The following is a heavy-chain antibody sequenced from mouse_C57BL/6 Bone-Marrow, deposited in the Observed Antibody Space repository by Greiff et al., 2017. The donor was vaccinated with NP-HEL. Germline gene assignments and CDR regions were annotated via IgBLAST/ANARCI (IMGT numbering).Heavy chain of an antibody. CDR3: ARRVYYYGSSLAWFAY. Sequence: QVQLQQPGAELVKPGASVKMSCKASGYTFTSYWITWVKQRPGQGLEWIGDIYPGSGSTNYNEKFKSKATLTVDTSSSTAYMQLSSLTSEDSAVYYCARRVYYYGSSLAWFAYWGQGTLVTVSA. CDR2: IYPGSGST. V-gene: IGHV1-55*01. D-gene: IGHD1-1*01. CDR1: GYTFTSYW. J-gene: IGHJ3*01.